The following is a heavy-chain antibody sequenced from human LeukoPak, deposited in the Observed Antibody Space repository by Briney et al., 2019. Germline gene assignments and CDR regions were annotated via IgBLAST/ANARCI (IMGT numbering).Heavy chain of an antibody. V-gene: IGHV3-53*01. J-gene: IGHJ4*02. Sequence: GGSLRLSCAASGFIFTNYFMSWVRQAPGKGLEWVSVIYSGGSTYYADSVKGRFTISRDNSKNTLYLQMNSLRAEDTAVYYCASLGSSIDYWGQGTLVTVSS. CDR2: IYSGGST. D-gene: IGHD6-13*01. CDR3: ASLGSSIDY. CDR1: GFIFTNYF.